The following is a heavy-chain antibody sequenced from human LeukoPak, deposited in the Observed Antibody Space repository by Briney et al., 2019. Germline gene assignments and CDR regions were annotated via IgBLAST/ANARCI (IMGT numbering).Heavy chain of an antibody. Sequence: GASVKVSCKASGYTFTTYGITWVRRAPGQGLEWMGWISAYSGNTTYAQKLQGRVTMTTDTSTSSACMELRSLRSDDTAVYYCARAGGYFDSSGYFHFDYWGQGTLVTVSS. V-gene: IGHV1-18*01. D-gene: IGHD3-22*01. CDR2: ISAYSGNT. CDR1: GYTFTTYG. CDR3: ARAGGYFDSSGYFHFDY. J-gene: IGHJ4*02.